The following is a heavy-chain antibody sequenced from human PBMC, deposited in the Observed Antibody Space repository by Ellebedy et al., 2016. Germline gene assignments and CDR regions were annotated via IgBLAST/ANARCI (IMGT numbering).Heavy chain of an antibody. J-gene: IGHJ4*02. CDR1: GYSFTTYW. CDR3: ARGRGYSYGYGDY. Sequence: GGSLRLSCKGSGYSFTTYWIGWVRQMPGKGLEWMGIIYPGDSDTRYSPSFQGQVTISADKSISTAYLQWSSLKASDTAMYYCARGRGYSYGYGDYWGQGTLVTVSS. CDR2: IYPGDSDT. D-gene: IGHD5-18*01. V-gene: IGHV5-51*01.